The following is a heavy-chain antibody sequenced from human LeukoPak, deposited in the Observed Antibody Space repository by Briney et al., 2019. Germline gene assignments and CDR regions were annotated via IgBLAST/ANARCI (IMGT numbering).Heavy chain of an antibody. D-gene: IGHD3-22*01. Sequence: SETLSLTCTVSGGSISSGSYYWSWIRQPAGKGLEWVGHIGSTNHNPSLKSRVTISVDTSKNQFSLKLSSVTAADTAVCYCARGLNYYDSSGRPHWYFDLWGRGTLVTVSS. J-gene: IGHJ2*01. CDR3: ARGLNYYDSSGRPHWYFDL. V-gene: IGHV4-61*09. CDR2: IGST. CDR1: GGSISSGSYY.